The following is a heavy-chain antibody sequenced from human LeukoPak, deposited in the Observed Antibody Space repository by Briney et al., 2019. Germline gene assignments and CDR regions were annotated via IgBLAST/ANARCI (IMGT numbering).Heavy chain of an antibody. J-gene: IGHJ4*02. D-gene: IGHD6-13*01. CDR1: GFTFSSYA. CDR2: LSHIGSST. Sequence: GGSLRLSCAASGFTFSSYAMSWVRQAPGKGLEWVSALSHIGSSTSYADSVKGRFTISRDNSKNTLYLQMNSLRAEDTAVYYCAKLYTSRWYNDYWGQGTLVTVSS. CDR3: AKLYTSRWYNDY. V-gene: IGHV3-23*01.